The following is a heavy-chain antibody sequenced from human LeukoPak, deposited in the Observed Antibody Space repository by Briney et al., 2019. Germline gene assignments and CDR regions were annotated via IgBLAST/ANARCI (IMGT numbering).Heavy chain of an antibody. J-gene: IGHJ4*02. D-gene: IGHD3-16*02. Sequence: SVTVSCKASGGTFSSYAISWVRQAPGQGLEWMGGIIPIFGTANYAQKFQGRVTITADESTSTAYMELSSLRSEDTAVYYCASNYDYVWGSYRTPHRYYFDYWGQGTLVTVSS. CDR3: ASNYDYVWGSYRTPHRYYFDY. CDR1: GGTFSSYA. V-gene: IGHV1-69*13. CDR2: IIPIFGTA.